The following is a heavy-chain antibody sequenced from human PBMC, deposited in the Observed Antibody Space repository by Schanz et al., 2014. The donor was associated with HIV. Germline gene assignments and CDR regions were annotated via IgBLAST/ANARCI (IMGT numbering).Heavy chain of an antibody. CDR3: AKDVWAAEQLEEDFDS. Sequence: EVQLLESGGGLVQPGGSLRLSCAASRFTFSSYAMSWVRQAPGKGPEWVSAISNGGGRTYYADSVKGRFTISRDNSKKSLYLQMHSLRVEDTAVYFCAKDVWAAEQLEEDFDSWGQGTLVTVSS. V-gene: IGHV3-23*01. D-gene: IGHD1-1*01. CDR1: RFTFSSYA. J-gene: IGHJ4*02. CDR2: ISNGGGRT.